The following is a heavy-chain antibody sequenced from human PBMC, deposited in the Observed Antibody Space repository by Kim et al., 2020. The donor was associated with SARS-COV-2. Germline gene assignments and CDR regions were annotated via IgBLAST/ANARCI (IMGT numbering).Heavy chain of an antibody. V-gene: IGHV4-31*03. CDR1: GGSISSGGYY. Sequence: SETLSLTCTVSGGSISSGGYYWSWIRQHPGKGLEWIGYIYYSGSTYYNPSLKSRVTISVDTSKNQFSLKLSSVTAADTAVYYCARERDVTTNYYYYYYMDVWGKGTTVTVSS. D-gene: IGHD4-17*01. J-gene: IGHJ6*03. CDR2: IYYSGST. CDR3: ARERDVTTNYYYYYYMDV.